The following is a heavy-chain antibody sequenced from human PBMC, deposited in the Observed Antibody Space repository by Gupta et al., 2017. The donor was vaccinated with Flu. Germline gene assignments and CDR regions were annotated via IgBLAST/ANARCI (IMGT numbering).Heavy chain of an antibody. D-gene: IGHD2-15*01. J-gene: IGHJ4*02. V-gene: IGHV1-8*01. Sequence: NWVRQTTGQGLEWMGWMNPNNGDTDYEQKFRGRVAMTRNTSISTAYMELSSLTSEDTAIYYCARGVTRGVDYWGQGTLVTVSS. CDR2: MNPNNGDT. CDR3: ARGVTRGVDY.